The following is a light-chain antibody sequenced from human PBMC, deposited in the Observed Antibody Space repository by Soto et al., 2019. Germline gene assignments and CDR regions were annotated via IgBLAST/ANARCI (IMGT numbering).Light chain of an antibody. J-gene: IGKJ1*01. CDR2: GAS. CDR3: QQYGSSPWT. CDR1: QSVSSSY. V-gene: IGKV3-20*01. Sequence: EIVLTQSPGTLSLSPGERATLSCRASQSVSSSYLAWYQQKPGQAPRPLIYGASSRAIGIPDRFSGSGSGTDFTLTISRLDPEDFAVYYCQQYGSSPWTFGQVTKVEIK.